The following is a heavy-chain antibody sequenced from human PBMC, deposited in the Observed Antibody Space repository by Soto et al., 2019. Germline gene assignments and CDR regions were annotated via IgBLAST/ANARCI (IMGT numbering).Heavy chain of an antibody. CDR1: GFTFSNAW. D-gene: IGHD2-2*01. J-gene: IGHJ6*02. CDR2: IKSKVDGGTA. CDR3: TTLSYLYYDGMDV. V-gene: IGHV3-15*01. Sequence: PGGSLRLSCEASGFTFSNAWMNWVRQGPGKGLEWLGHIKSKVDGGTADYVAATKGRFSISRDDLKNMLCLQMNSLKPDDTAVYYCTTLSYLYYDGMDVWGQGTTVTVSS.